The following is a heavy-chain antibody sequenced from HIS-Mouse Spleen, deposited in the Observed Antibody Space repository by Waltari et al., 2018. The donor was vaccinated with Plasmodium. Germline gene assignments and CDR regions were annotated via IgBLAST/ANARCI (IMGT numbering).Heavy chain of an antibody. CDR1: GGSISSYY. CDR3: ARVPYLEWLLYFDY. CDR2: IYYSGST. D-gene: IGHD3-3*01. Sequence: QVQLQESGPGLVKPSETLSLTCTASGGSISSYYWRWIRQPPGKGLEWIGYIYYSGSTNYNPSLKSRVTISVDTSKNQFSLKLSSVTAADTAVYYCARVPYLEWLLYFDYWGQGTLVTVSS. V-gene: IGHV4-59*01. J-gene: IGHJ4*02.